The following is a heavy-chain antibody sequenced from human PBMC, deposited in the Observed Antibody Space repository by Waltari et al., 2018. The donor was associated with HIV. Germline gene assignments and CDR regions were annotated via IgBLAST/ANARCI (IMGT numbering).Heavy chain of an antibody. CDR1: GFTFSSYG. J-gene: IGHJ5*02. D-gene: IGHD4-17*01. V-gene: IGHV3-30*18. Sequence: QVQLVESGGGVVQPGRSLRLSCAASGFTFSSYGMHWVRQAPGKGLGWVAVISYDGSNKYYADSVKGRFTISRDNSKNTLYLQMNSLRAEDTAVYYCAKVGYGDFNWFDPWGQGTLVTVSS. CDR2: ISYDGSNK. CDR3: AKVGYGDFNWFDP.